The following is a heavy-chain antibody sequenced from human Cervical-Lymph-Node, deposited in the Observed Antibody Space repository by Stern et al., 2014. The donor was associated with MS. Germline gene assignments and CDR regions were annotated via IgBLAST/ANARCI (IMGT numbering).Heavy chain of an antibody. CDR2: IIPILVIR. J-gene: IGHJ4*02. D-gene: IGHD3-10*01. CDR1: GDTFSTYA. Sequence: QMQLVQSGAEVKKPGSLVKVSCKASGDTFSTYAISWVRQAPGQGLEWMGRIIPILVIRNYAQKFQGRVTITADKSTSTAYMELSSLRSEDTAVYYCARERGSGSYVDYWGQGTLVTVSS. CDR3: ARERGSGSYVDY. V-gene: IGHV1-69*09.